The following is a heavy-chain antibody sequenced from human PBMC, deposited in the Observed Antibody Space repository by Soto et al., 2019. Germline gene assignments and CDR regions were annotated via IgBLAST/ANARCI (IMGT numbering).Heavy chain of an antibody. Sequence: EVQLLESGGGLVQPGGSLRLSCAASGFTFSSYAMSWVRQAPGKGLEWVSSIRDTGASTYYADSVKGRFTISRDNFQNTLYLQMNSLRAEDAAVYFCAKVPYFGGHYYFDYWGQGILVTVSS. D-gene: IGHD4-17*01. V-gene: IGHV3-23*01. CDR3: AKVPYFGGHYYFDY. J-gene: IGHJ4*02. CDR1: GFTFSSYA. CDR2: IRDTGAST.